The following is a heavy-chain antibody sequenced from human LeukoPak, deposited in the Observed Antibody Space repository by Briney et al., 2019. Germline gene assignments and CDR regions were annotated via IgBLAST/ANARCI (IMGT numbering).Heavy chain of an antibody. Sequence: GGSLRLSCAASGFTFSSYGMHWVRQGPGKGLEGVAFIRYDGSNKYYADSVKGRFTISRDNSKNTLYLQMNSLRAEDTAVYYCAKDGQRRMGITMVRGVRVKPYYFAYWGQGTLVTVSS. J-gene: IGHJ4*02. CDR3: AKDGQRRMGITMVRGVRVKPYYFAY. CDR1: GFTFSSYG. CDR2: IRYDGSNK. V-gene: IGHV3-30*02. D-gene: IGHD3-10*01.